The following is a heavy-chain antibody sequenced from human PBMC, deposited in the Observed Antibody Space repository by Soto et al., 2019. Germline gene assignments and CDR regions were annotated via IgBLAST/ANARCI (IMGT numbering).Heavy chain of an antibody. J-gene: IGHJ3*02. CDR3: AKDFVWGSYGYDAFDI. V-gene: IGHV3-30*18. CDR1: GFTFSSYG. CDR2: ISYAGSTK. D-gene: IGHD5-18*01. Sequence: PGGTLSLSCAASGFTFSSYGMHWVRQAPGKGLEWVAVISYAGSTKYYADSVKGLFTIARDNSENTLYLQMNSLRAEDTAVYYCAKDFVWGSYGYDAFDIWGQGTMVTVSS.